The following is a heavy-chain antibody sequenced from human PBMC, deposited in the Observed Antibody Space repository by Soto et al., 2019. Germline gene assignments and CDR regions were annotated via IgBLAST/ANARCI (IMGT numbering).Heavy chain of an antibody. J-gene: IGHJ4*02. Sequence: PSETLSLTCTVSGGSISSGGYYWSWIRQHPGKGLEWIGYIYYSGSTYYNPSLKSRVTISVDTSKNQFSLKLSSVTAADTAVYYCARGMTTVVTHSLPFDYWGQGTLVTVSS. CDR3: ARGMTTVVTHSLPFDY. V-gene: IGHV4-31*03. CDR1: GGSISSGGYY. D-gene: IGHD4-17*01. CDR2: IYYSGST.